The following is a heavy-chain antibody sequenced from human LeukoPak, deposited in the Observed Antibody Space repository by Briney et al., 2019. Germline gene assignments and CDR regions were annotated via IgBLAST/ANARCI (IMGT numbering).Heavy chain of an antibody. Sequence: PGGSLRLSCAASGFTFSNYWMSWVRQAPGKGLAWVANINQDGSDKYYVDSVKGRFTISRDNAKNSLSLQMNSLRAGDTAVYYCARGGWHSGYYGGNAFDMWGQGTMVGVSS. D-gene: IGHD3-22*01. CDR1: GFTFSNYW. V-gene: IGHV3-7*04. CDR2: INQDGSDK. J-gene: IGHJ3*02. CDR3: ARGGWHSGYYGGNAFDM.